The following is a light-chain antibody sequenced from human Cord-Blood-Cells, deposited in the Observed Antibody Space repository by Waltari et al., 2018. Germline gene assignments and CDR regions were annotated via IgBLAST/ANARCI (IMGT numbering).Light chain of an antibody. V-gene: IGLV4-69*01. J-gene: IGLJ2*01. CDR1: SGHSSYA. Sequence: QLVLTQSPSASASLGASVKLTCTLSSGHSSYAIAWHQQQPEKGPRYLMKLNSDGSHSKGDGFPDRFSGSSSGAERYHTISSLQSEDEADYYCQTWGTGIVVFGGGTKLTVL. CDR3: QTWGTGIVV. CDR2: LNSDGSH.